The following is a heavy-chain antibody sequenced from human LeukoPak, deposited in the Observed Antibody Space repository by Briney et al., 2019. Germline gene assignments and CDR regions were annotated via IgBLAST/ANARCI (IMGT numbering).Heavy chain of an antibody. CDR1: GFTFSSYS. D-gene: IGHD2-15*01. V-gene: IGHV3-23*01. CDR2: ISGGAGSP. CDR3: AKVSGSFPRYYGMDV. Sequence: GGSLRLSCAASGFTFSSYSISWVRQAPGKGLEWVSLISGGAGSPYYADSVKGRFTISRDNSKNTLYLQMNSLRAEDTAVYYCAKVSGSFPRYYGMDVWGQGTTVTVSS. J-gene: IGHJ6*02.